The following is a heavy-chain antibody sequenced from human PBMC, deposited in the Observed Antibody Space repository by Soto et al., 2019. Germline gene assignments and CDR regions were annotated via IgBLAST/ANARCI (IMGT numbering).Heavy chain of an antibody. CDR3: ARGGLGDFWSGYLNYYYYYGMDV. Sequence: PSETLSLTCAVYGGSFSGYYWSWIRQPPGKGLEWIGEINHSGSTNYNPSLKSRVTISVDTSKKQFPLKLSSVTAADTAVYYCARGGLGDFWSGYLNYYYYYGMDVWGQGTTVTVSS. V-gene: IGHV4-34*01. CDR2: INHSGST. CDR1: GGSFSGYY. J-gene: IGHJ6*02. D-gene: IGHD3-3*01.